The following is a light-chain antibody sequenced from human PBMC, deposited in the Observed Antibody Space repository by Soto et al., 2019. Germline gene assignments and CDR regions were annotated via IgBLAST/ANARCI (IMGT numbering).Light chain of an antibody. CDR3: LQDYVYPWT. V-gene: IGKV1-6*01. CDR1: QGIGND. CDR2: EAS. Sequence: IQVTQSASSLSACVGDRVTISCRASQGIGNDLGWYQQKPGKAPKLLIYEASTLQTGVASRFSGSGSGTDFTLTISSLQPEDFATYYCLQDYVYPWTFGQGTKVEVK. J-gene: IGKJ1*01.